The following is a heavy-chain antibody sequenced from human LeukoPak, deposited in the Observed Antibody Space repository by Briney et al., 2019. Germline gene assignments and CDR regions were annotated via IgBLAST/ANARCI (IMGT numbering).Heavy chain of an antibody. J-gene: IGHJ2*01. D-gene: IGHD2-15*01. Sequence: ASVKVSCKASVYTFTDYYLHWVRQAPGQELEWMGWISPNNGDTDYAQKFQGRVTMTRDTSITTAYMELSRLRSDDTALYYCARAHPIRSRGNSGAGYFDLWGRGTLVTVSS. CDR3: ARAHPIRSRGNSGAGYFDL. CDR1: VYTFTDYY. CDR2: ISPNNGDT. V-gene: IGHV1-2*02.